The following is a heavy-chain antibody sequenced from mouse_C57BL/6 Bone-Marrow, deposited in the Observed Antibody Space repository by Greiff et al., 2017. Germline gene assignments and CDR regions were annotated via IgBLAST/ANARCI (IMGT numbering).Heavy chain of an antibody. CDR3: AREVYYGSFSWFAY. CDR1: GYAFTNYL. Sequence: QVQLQQSGAELVRPGTSVKVSCKASGYAFTNYLIEWVKQRPGQGLEWIGVINPGSGGTNYNEKFKGKATLTADKSSSTAYMQLSSLTSEDSAVYYCAREVYYGSFSWFAYWGQGTLVTVSA. J-gene: IGHJ3*01. CDR2: INPGSGGT. D-gene: IGHD1-1*01. V-gene: IGHV1-54*01.